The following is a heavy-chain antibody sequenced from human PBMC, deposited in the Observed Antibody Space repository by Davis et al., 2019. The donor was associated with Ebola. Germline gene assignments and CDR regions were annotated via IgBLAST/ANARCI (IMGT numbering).Heavy chain of an antibody. D-gene: IGHD3-22*01. Sequence: ASVKVSCKASGYTFTSYDINWVRQATGQGLEWMGWMNPNSGNTGYAQKFQGRVTMTRNTSISTAYMELSRLRSDDTAVYYCARGPTTMIVVVTLLDFDYWGQGTLVTVSS. CDR3: ARGPTTMIVVVTLLDFDY. J-gene: IGHJ4*02. CDR1: GYTFTSYD. V-gene: IGHV1-8*01. CDR2: MNPNSGNT.